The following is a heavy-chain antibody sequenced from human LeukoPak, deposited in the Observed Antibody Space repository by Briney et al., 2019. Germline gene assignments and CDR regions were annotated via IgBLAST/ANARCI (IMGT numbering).Heavy chain of an antibody. Sequence: PGGSLRLSCAGSGFIFSDFHTSWIRQAPGKGREWVSYITSSSSYTNYADSVKGRFTISRDNAKNSLYLQMNSLRAEDTAVYYCARLSGSHYKNAGLDYWGQGALVTVSS. D-gene: IGHD3-10*01. CDR2: ITSSSSYT. CDR1: GFIFSDFH. V-gene: IGHV3-11*06. J-gene: IGHJ4*02. CDR3: ARLSGSHYKNAGLDY.